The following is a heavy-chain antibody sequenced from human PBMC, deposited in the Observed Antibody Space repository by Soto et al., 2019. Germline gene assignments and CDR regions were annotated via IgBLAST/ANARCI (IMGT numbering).Heavy chain of an antibody. Sequence: QVQLVESGGGVVQPGRSLRLSCAASGFTFSSYGMHWVRQAPGKGLEWVAVIWYDGSNKYYADSVKGRFTISRDNSKNTLDLQMNSLRAEDTAVYYCARTGSTVAGTGWFDPWGQGTLVTVSS. CDR2: IWYDGSNK. CDR3: ARTGSTVAGTGWFDP. J-gene: IGHJ5*02. V-gene: IGHV3-33*01. D-gene: IGHD6-19*01. CDR1: GFTFSSYG.